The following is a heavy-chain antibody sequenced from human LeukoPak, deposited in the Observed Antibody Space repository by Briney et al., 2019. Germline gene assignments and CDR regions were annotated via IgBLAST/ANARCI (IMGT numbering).Heavy chain of an antibody. CDR3: AKDRGSYSSSWWMY. J-gene: IGHJ4*02. V-gene: IGHV1-18*01. CDR2: ISAYNGNT. D-gene: IGHD6-13*01. Sequence: ASVKVSCKASGYTFTSYGISWVRQAPGQGLEWMGWISAYNGNTNYAQKLQGRVTMTTDTSTSTAYMELRSLRSDDTAVYYCAKDRGSYSSSWWMYWGQGTLVTVSS. CDR1: GYTFTSYG.